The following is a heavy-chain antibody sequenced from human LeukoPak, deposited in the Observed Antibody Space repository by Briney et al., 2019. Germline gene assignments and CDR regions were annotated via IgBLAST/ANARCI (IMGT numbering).Heavy chain of an antibody. Sequence: ASVKVSCKASGYTFTGFFMHWVRQAPGQGLEWMGWINPNIGDAYYAQKFQGRVTMTRDRSINTAYMELSRLTSDDTAVYYCATMDLDGGDSIGFDSWGQGTLVTVSS. CDR3: ATMDLDGGDSIGFDS. V-gene: IGHV1-2*02. CDR1: GYTFTGFF. CDR2: INPNIGDA. J-gene: IGHJ5*01. D-gene: IGHD2-21*02.